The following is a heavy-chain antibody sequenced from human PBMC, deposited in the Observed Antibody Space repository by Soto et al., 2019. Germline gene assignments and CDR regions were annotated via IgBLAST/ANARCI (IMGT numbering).Heavy chain of an antibody. V-gene: IGHV1-18*01. CDR1: GYTFGKYG. D-gene: IGHD2-15*01. Sequence: QVQLVQSGTEVKKPGASVKVSCKASGYTFGKYGISWVRQAPGQGLEWVGWISVYHGNTVHAQKFRGRVNMPTDTATGTVYMELGSLKSDCTAIYYCAKDGSGASCGFDIWVPGTLVTVSS. CDR3: AKDGSGASCGFDI. CDR2: ISVYHGNT. J-gene: IGHJ4*02.